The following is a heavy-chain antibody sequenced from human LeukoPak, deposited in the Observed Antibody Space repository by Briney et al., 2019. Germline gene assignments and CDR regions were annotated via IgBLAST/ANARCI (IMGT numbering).Heavy chain of an antibody. CDR1: GFTFDGYA. CDR3: ARVAYYYYYYMDV. V-gene: IGHV3-64*01. Sequence: PGGSLRLSCAAAGFTFDGYAMHWVRQAPGKGLEYVSAISSNGGSTYYANSVKGRFTISRDNSKNTLYLQMGSLRAEDMAVYYCARVAYYYYYYMDVWGKGTTVTVSS. CDR2: ISSNGGST. J-gene: IGHJ6*03.